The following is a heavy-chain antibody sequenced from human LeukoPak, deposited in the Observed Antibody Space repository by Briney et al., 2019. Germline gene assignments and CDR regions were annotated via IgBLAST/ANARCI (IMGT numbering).Heavy chain of an antibody. CDR2: IYYSGST. CDR3: ARDGGATLDY. CDR1: GGSISSHY. J-gene: IGHJ4*02. D-gene: IGHD1-26*01. V-gene: IGHV4-59*11. Sequence: SETLSLTCTVSGGSISSHYWSWIRQPPGKGLEWIGYIYYSGSTNYNPSLKSRVTISVDTSKNQFSLKLSSVTAADTAVYYCARDGGATLDYWGQGTLVTVSS.